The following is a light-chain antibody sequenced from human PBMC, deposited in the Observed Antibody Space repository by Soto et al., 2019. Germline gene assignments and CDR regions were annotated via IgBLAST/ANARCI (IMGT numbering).Light chain of an antibody. Sequence: QSALTQPAPVSGSPGQSITISCTGTSSDVGGYDYVSWYQQHPGKAPKLMIYDVSSRPSGVSNRFSGSKSGSTASLTISGLQAEDEADYYCNSYTSSTTLVFGGGTKLTVL. CDR1: SSDVGGYDY. V-gene: IGLV2-14*03. J-gene: IGLJ2*01. CDR3: NSYTSSTTLV. CDR2: DVS.